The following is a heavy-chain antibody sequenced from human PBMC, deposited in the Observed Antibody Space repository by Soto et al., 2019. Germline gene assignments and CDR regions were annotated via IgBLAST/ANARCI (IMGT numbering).Heavy chain of an antibody. J-gene: IGHJ4*02. CDR3: ALSVTTSGFDY. Sequence: PGGALRLSCAASGFTLSSYSLGWGRQAPGKGLEWVSAISGSGGSTYYADSVKGRFTISRDNSKNTLYLQMNSLRAEDTAVYYCALSVTTSGFDYWGQGTLVTVSS. CDR2: ISGSGGST. V-gene: IGHV3-23*01. CDR1: GFTLSSYS. D-gene: IGHD4-4*01.